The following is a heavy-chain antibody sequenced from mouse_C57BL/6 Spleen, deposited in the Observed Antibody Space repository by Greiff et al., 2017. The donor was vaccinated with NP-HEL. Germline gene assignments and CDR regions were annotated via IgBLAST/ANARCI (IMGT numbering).Heavy chain of an antibody. Sequence: EVQLQESGGGLVKPGGSLKLSCAASGFTFSDYGMHWVRQAPEKGLEWVAYISSGSSTIYYADTVKGRFTISRDNAKNTLFLQMTSLRSEDTAMYYCARKAYSNHAMDYWGQGTSVTVSS. CDR1: GFTFSDYG. CDR3: ARKAYSNHAMDY. J-gene: IGHJ4*01. CDR2: ISSGSSTI. D-gene: IGHD2-5*01. V-gene: IGHV5-17*01.